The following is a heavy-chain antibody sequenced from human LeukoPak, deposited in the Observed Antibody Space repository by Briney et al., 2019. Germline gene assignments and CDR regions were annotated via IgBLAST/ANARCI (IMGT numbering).Heavy chain of an antibody. Sequence: PGGSLRLSCAASGFTFSSYAMSWVRQAPWKGLEWVSAISGSGGSTYYADSVKGRFTISRDNSKNTLYLQMNSLRAEDTAVYYCAKDTVEYYYDSSGYYWGQGTLVTVSS. V-gene: IGHV3-23*01. CDR1: GFTFSSYA. CDR2: ISGSGGST. J-gene: IGHJ4*02. D-gene: IGHD3-22*01. CDR3: AKDTVEYYYDSSGYY.